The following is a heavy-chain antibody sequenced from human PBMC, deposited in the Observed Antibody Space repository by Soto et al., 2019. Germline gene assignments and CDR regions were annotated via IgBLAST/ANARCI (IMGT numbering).Heavy chain of an antibody. CDR1: GGSISSYY. D-gene: IGHD3-22*01. V-gene: IGHV4-59*01. Sequence: SETLSLTCTVSGGSISSYYWSWIRHPPGKGLEWIGYIYYSGSTNYNPSLKSRVTISVDTSKNQFSLKLSSVTAADTAVYYCARSLIVVGHGWFDPWGQGTLVTFSS. CDR3: ARSLIVVGHGWFDP. J-gene: IGHJ5*02. CDR2: IYYSGST.